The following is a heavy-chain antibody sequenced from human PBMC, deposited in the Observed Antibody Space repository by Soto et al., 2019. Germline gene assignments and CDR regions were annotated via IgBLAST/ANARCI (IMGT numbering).Heavy chain of an antibody. CDR3: ARELPPDL. V-gene: IGHV3-53*01. J-gene: IGHJ5*02. D-gene: IGHD2-15*01. Sequence: QSGGSLRLSCAASGFTVSSKYMNWVRQAPGKGLEWVSIIWSAGLTYYADSVRGRFTISGDIPKNILFLQMNNLRAEDSAIYYCARELPPDLWGQGTLVTVSS. CDR1: GFTVSSKY. CDR2: IWSAGLT.